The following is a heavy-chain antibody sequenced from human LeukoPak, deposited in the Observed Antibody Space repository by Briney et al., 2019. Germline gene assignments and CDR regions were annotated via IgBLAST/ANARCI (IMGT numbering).Heavy chain of an antibody. CDR3: ARREQQLGWFDP. V-gene: IGHV4-39*01. CDR1: GGSISSSSYY. Sequence: KPSGTLSLTCTVSGGSISSSSYYWGWLRQPPGKGLEWIGSIYYSGSTYYNPSLKSRVTITVDTSKNQFSLKLSSVTAADTAVYYCARREQQLGWFDPWGQGTLVTVSS. D-gene: IGHD6-13*01. J-gene: IGHJ5*02. CDR2: IYYSGST.